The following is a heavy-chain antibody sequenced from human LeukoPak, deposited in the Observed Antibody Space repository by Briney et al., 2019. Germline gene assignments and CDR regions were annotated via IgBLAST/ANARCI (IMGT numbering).Heavy chain of an antibody. V-gene: IGHV1-2*02. D-gene: IGHD1-26*01. CDR3: ARDLYSGSYYFDY. J-gene: IGHJ4*02. Sequence: GASVKVSCKASGYTFTGYYMHWVRQAPGQGHEWMGWINPNSGGTNYAQKFQGRVTMTRDTSISTAYMELSRLRSDDTAVYYCARDLYSGSYYFDYWGQGTLVTVSS. CDR2: INPNSGGT. CDR1: GYTFTGYY.